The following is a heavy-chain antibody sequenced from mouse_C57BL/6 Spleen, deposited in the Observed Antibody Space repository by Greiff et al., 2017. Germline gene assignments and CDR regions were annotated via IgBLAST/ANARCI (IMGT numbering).Heavy chain of an antibody. CDR1: GYTFTSYW. Sequence: VQLQQPGTELVKPGASVKLSCKASGYTFTSYWMHWVKQRPGQGLEWIGNINPSNGGTNYNEKFKSKATLTVDKSSSTAYMQLSSLTSEDSAVYDWAREGAYDPWFAYWGQGTLVTVSA. CDR3: AREGAYDPWFAY. D-gene: IGHD2-3*01. CDR2: INPSNGGT. J-gene: IGHJ3*01. V-gene: IGHV1-53*01.